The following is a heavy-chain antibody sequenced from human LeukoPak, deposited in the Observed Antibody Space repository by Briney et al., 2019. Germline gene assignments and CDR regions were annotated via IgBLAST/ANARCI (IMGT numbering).Heavy chain of an antibody. Sequence: ASVKVSCKASGYTFTGYYMHWVRQAPGQGLEWMGWINPNSGGTNYAQKFQGRVTMTRDTSISTAYMELSRLRSDDTAVYYCARENIAARESYFDYWGQGTLVTVSS. V-gene: IGHV1-2*02. CDR1: GYTFTGYY. CDR3: ARENIAARESYFDY. CDR2: INPNSGGT. D-gene: IGHD6-6*01. J-gene: IGHJ4*02.